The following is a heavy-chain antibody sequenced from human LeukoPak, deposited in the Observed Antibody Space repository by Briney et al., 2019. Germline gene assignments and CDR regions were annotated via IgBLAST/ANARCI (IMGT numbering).Heavy chain of an antibody. CDR3: AKDQSMLYCSTTSCSYFDY. J-gene: IGHJ4*02. CDR1: GFTVSSNE. CDR2: ISGGST. D-gene: IGHD2-2*01. Sequence: GGSLRLSCAASGFTVSSNEMSWVRQAPGKGLEWVSSISGGSTYYADSRKGRFTISRDNSKNTLYLQMNSLGAEDTAVYYCAKDQSMLYCSTTSCSYFDYWGQGTLVTVSS. V-gene: IGHV3-38-3*01.